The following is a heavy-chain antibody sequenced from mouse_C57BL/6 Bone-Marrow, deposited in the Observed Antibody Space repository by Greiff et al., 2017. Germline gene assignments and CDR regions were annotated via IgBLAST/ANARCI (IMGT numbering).Heavy chain of an antibody. J-gene: IGHJ3*01. CDR3: ARRGVTTRFAD. CDR2: IYPGSGST. D-gene: IGHD2-2*01. V-gene: IGHV1-55*01. CDR1: GYTFTSYW. Sequence: QVQLQQPGAELVKPGASVKMSCKASGYTFTSYWITWVKQRPGQGLEWIGDIYPGSGSTNYNEKFKSKATLTVDTSSSTAYMQLSSLTSEDSSVYYCARRGVTTRFADRRQGDLVTVSA.